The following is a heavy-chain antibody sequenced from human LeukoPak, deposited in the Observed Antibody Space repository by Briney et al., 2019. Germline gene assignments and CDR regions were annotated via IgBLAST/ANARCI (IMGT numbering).Heavy chain of an antibody. CDR1: GGSVNSDNW. V-gene: IGHV4-4*02. CDR2: IHHSGNT. D-gene: IGHD3-9*01. Sequence: SETLFLTCTVSGGSVNSDNWWSWVRQPPGKGLEWIGEIHHSGNTNYSPSLKSRVTLSLDKSRNQFSLKLNSVTAADTAVYYCAKAGVWLPAVWGQGTLVTVSS. CDR3: AKAGVWLPAV. J-gene: IGHJ4*02.